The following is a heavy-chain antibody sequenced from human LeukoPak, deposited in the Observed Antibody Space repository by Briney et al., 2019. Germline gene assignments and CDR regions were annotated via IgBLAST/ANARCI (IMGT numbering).Heavy chain of an antibody. CDR1: GFTFSSYA. V-gene: IGHV3-64D*06. J-gene: IGHJ6*02. Sequence: GGSLRLSCSASGFTFSSYAMHWVRQAPGKGLEYVSAISSNGGSTYYADSVKGRFTISRDNSKNTLYLQMSSLRAEDTAVYYCWCSRYSSSCYVYYNYGMDVWGQGTTVTFSS. CDR3: WCSRYSSSCYVYYNYGMDV. CDR2: ISSNGGST. D-gene: IGHD6-13*01.